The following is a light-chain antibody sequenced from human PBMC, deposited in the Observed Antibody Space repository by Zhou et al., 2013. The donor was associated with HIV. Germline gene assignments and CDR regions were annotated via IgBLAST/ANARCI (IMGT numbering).Light chain of an antibody. Sequence: VIWMTQSPSLVSASTGDRVTISCRVNQDISTSLAWYRQRPGKPPELLIFDATTLQSGVPSRFSGSGSGTDFTLTISSLQPEDFATYYCQQTYSTRWTFGQGTKVEIK. CDR2: DAT. J-gene: IGKJ1*01. V-gene: IGKV1D-8*03. CDR3: QQTYSTRWT. CDR1: QDISTS.